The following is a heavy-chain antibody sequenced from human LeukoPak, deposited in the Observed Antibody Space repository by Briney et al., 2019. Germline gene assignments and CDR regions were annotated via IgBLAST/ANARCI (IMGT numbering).Heavy chain of an antibody. J-gene: IGHJ4*02. Sequence: SQTLSLTCAISGDGVSSNSAAWNWIGQSPSRGLEWLGRTYYRSKWYNHYAASVKSRITINPDTSKNQFSLQLNSVTPEDTAVYYCARSSAWPDYWGQGTLVTVSS. CDR1: GDGVSSNSAA. CDR3: ARSSAWPDY. CDR2: TYYRSKWYN. D-gene: IGHD6-19*01. V-gene: IGHV6-1*01.